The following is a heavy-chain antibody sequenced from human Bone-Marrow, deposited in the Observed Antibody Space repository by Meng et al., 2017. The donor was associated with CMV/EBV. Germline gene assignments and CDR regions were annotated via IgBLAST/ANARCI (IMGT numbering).Heavy chain of an antibody. CDR3: ARRMYYDILTGYYDCTWFDP. CDR1: SCKFY. V-gene: IGHV4-31*02. Sequence: SCKFYLGRIRQQPGKGLEWIGYIYYSGTTFYNPSLKSRVTLSVDTSKNQFSLKLASVTAADTAVYYCARRMYYDILTGYYDCTWFDPWGQGTLVTVSS. D-gene: IGHD3-9*01. J-gene: IGHJ5*02. CDR2: IYYSGTT.